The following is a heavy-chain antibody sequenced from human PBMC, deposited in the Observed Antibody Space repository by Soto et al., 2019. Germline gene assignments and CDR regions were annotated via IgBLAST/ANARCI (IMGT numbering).Heavy chain of an antibody. CDR3: AHYSSTCSLDS. D-gene: IGHD6-13*01. CDR1: VFSLSTSGMG. V-gene: IGHV2-5*02. J-gene: IGHJ4*02. CDR2: IYWDDDK. Sequence: QITLKESGPTLVKPTQTLTLTCTFSVFSLSTSGMGVGWIRQPPGKALEWLALIYWDDDKRYSPSLKSRLTITNDNSKSQAVLTMTDTDPVDTATYYCAHYSSTCSLDSWGQGTPVTVSP.